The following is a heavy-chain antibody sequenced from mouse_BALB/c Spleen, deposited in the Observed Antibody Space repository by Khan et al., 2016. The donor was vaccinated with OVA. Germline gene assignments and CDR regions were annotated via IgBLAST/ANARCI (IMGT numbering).Heavy chain of an antibody. Sequence: QIQLVQSGAELARPGASVKMSCKASGYTFTTYTMHWVQQRPGQGLEWIGYINPSNGYTNYNQKFKDKSTLTADKSSSTAYMQLNSLTSDYSAVYSCAREGAYCRSAGWISYWGQGTLVTVSA. CDR2: INPSNGYT. CDR1: GYTFTTYT. J-gene: IGHJ3*01. V-gene: IGHV1-4*01. CDR3: AREGAYCRSAGWISY. D-gene: IGHD2-14*01.